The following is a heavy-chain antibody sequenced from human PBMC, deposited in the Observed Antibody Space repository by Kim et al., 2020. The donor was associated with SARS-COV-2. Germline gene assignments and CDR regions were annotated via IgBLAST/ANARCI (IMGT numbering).Heavy chain of an antibody. D-gene: IGHD5-18*01. V-gene: IGHV3-30*01. Sequence: AGSVKGRFTISRDNSKNTLYLQMNSLRAEDTAVYYCARDDADTAMGYFDYWGQGTLVTVSS. J-gene: IGHJ4*02. CDR3: ARDDADTAMGYFDY.